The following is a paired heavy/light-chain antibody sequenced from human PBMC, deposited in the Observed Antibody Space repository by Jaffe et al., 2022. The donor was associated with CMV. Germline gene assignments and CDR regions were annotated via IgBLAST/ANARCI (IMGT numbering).Light chain of an antibody. CDR3: QHYGGSSSYT. CDR2: GAS. Sequence: EIVLTQSPGTLSLSPGERATLSCRASQSVNSWYLAWYQQKPGQAPRLLIYGASTRATGIPDRFSASGSGSDFTLTISRLEPEDFAVYYCQHYGGSSSYTFGPGTKVDIK. J-gene: IGKJ3*01. CDR1: QSVNSWY. V-gene: IGKV3-20*01.
Heavy chain of an antibody. CDR1: GLTFSTYG. CDR2: IWYDGTNK. D-gene: IGHD6-19*01. CDR3: ASSGWYSHSLATFDY. Sequence: QVQLVESGGGVVQPGRSLRLSCEVSGLTFSTYGMQWVRQAPGKGLEWVAVIWYDGTNKAYADSVKGRFTISRDNSKNTLYLQMNSLRVEDTAVYYCASSGWYSHSLATFDYWGHGTLVTVSS. J-gene: IGHJ4*01. V-gene: IGHV3-33*01.